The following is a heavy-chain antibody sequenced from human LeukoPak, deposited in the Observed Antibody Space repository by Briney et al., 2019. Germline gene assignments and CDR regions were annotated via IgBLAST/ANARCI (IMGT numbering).Heavy chain of an antibody. CDR3: ARRDDL. J-gene: IGHJ2*01. CDR1: GFNFSDYY. V-gene: IGHV3-11*01. Sequence: PGGSLRLSCAASGFNFSDYYMSWIRPAPGKGLEWVSYIPSGYTIYYADYVRGRFTIPRDNATNSLYLQMNSLRAEDTAVYYCARRDDLWGRGTLATVSS. CDR2: IPSGYTI.